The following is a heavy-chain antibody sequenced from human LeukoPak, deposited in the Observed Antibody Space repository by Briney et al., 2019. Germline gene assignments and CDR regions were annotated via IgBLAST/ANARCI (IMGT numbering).Heavy chain of an antibody. CDR3: ASTPKRWLQSPMDY. J-gene: IGHJ4*02. Sequence: SVKVSCKASGYTFTSYGISWVRQAPGQGLEWMGGIIPIFGTANYAQKFQGRVTITADESTSTAYMELSSLRSEDTAVYYCASTPKRWLQSPMDYWGQGTLVTVSS. CDR2: IIPIFGTA. V-gene: IGHV1-69*13. D-gene: IGHD5-24*01. CDR1: GYTFTSYG.